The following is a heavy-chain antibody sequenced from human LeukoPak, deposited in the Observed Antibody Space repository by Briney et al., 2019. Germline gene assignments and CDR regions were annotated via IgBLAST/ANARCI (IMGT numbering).Heavy chain of an antibody. CDR2: IYYSGST. CDR1: GGSISSYY. Sequence: SETLSLTCTVSGGSISSYYWSWIRQPPGKGLEWIGYIYYSGSTNYNPSLKSRVTISVDTSKNQSSLKLSSVTAADTAVYYCARGGVGGYSYGYEAYYYDYWGQGTLVTVSS. V-gene: IGHV4-59*01. D-gene: IGHD5-18*01. CDR3: ARGGVGGYSYGYEAYYYDY. J-gene: IGHJ4*02.